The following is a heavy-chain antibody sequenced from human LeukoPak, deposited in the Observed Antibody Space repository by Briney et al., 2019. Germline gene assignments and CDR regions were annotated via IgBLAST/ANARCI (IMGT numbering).Heavy chain of an antibody. CDR1: GFTSSSYA. CDR2: ISGSGGST. V-gene: IGHV3-23*01. J-gene: IGHJ4*02. CDR3: AKDLSPTASSGEFDY. D-gene: IGHD3-22*01. Sequence: GGSLRLSCAASGFTSSSYAMSWVRQAPGKGLEWVSAISGSGGSTYYADSVKGRFTISRDNSKNTLYLQMNSLRAEDTAVYYCAKDLSPTASSGEFDYWGQGTLVTVSS.